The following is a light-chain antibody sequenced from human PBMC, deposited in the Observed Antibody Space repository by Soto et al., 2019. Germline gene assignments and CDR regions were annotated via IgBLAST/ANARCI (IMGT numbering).Light chain of an antibody. CDR2: DAS. J-gene: IGKJ5*01. CDR1: QSISSW. CDR3: QQSYSTPVIT. Sequence: DIQMTQSPSTLSASVGDRVTITCRASQSISSWLAWYQQKPGKAPKLLIYDASSLESGVPSRFSGSGSGTEFTLTISSLQPEDFATYYCQQSYSTPVITFGQGTRLEIK. V-gene: IGKV1-5*01.